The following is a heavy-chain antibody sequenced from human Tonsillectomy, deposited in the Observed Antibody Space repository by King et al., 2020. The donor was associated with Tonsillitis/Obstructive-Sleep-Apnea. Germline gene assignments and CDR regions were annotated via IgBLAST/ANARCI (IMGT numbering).Heavy chain of an antibody. J-gene: IGHJ4*02. D-gene: IGHD1-26*01. V-gene: IGHV4-31*03. Sequence: VQLQESGPGLVKPSQTLSLTCTVSGGSISSAGYYWSWIRQHPGKGLEWIGYIYYSGNTYYSPSLKSRVTISVDTSKNQFSLKLSSVTAADTAVYYCGSGGVGAHDFDYWGQGTLVTVSS. CDR1: GGSISSAGYY. CDR3: GSGGVGAHDFDY. CDR2: IYYSGNT.